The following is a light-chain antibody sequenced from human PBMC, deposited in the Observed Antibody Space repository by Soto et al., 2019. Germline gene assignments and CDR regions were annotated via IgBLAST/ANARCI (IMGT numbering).Light chain of an antibody. J-gene: IGKJ1*01. V-gene: IGKV1-27*01. Sequence: DIQMIQSPSSLFASVGDRVTITCRASQDISNYLAWYQQKPGKVPKLLIYAASTLQSGVPSRFSGSGSGTDFTLTISSLQPEDFATYYCQKYSSAPQTFGQGTKVDIK. CDR3: QKYSSAPQT. CDR2: AAS. CDR1: QDISNY.